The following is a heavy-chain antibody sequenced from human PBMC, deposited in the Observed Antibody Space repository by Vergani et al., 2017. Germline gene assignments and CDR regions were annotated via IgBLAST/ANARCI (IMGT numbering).Heavy chain of an antibody. CDR3: ARHRGSGXFFPSSYFYGMDV. Sequence: QVQLQESGPGLVKPSETLTLTCDVSDSSIMTNPYWGWFRQSPGKGLEWIGCIHHSVDTHYNSSLKSRVSISIVSSSKFSLSLTSVTAADTAIYYCARHRGSGXFFPSSYFYGMDVWGHGTTVTVSS. CDR2: IHHSVDT. D-gene: IGHD3-10*01. V-gene: IGHV4-38-2*01. CDR1: DSSIMTNPY. J-gene: IGHJ6*02.